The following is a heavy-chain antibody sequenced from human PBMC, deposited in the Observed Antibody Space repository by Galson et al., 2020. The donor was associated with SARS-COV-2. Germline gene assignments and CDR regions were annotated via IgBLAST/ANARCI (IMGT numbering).Heavy chain of an antibody. CDR3: ARTRGYDAEFAP. Sequence: SGPTLVKPTQTLTLTCTFSGFSLKTSGMCVTWIRQPPGKALEWLARIDWDDDKYYSTSLETRLTRSKDTSKNQVVLTLTNVDPVDTATYYCARTRGYDAEFAPWGQGTLVTVSS. J-gene: IGHJ5*02. CDR1: GFSLKTSGMC. V-gene: IGHV2-70*11. D-gene: IGHD5-12*01. CDR2: IDWDDDK.